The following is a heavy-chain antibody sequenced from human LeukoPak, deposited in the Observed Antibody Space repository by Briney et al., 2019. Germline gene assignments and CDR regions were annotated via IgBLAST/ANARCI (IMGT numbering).Heavy chain of an antibody. CDR2: IVVGSGNT. CDR3: ARAMVPAVIFPEYYFDY. V-gene: IGHV1-58*01. CDR1: GFTFTSSA. Sequence: SVKVSCKASGFTFTSSAVQWVRQARGQRLEWIGWIVVGSGNTNYAQKFQERVTITRDMSTSTAYMELSSLRSEDTAVYYCARAMVPAVIFPEYYFDYWGQGTLVTVSS. D-gene: IGHD2-2*01. J-gene: IGHJ4*02.